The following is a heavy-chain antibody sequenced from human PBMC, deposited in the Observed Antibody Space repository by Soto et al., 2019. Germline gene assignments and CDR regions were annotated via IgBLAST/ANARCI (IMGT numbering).Heavy chain of an antibody. V-gene: IGHV3-23*01. CDR3: AKSVGYWNAVGVDY. CDR2: ISGSGSNT. D-gene: IGHD1-1*01. J-gene: IGHJ4*02. Sequence: VQLLESGGGLVQPGGSLRLSCAASGVTFSTYAMSWVRQAPGKGLEWVSAISGSGSNTYYADSVKGRFTISRDNSKNTLYLQMNSLRAEDTAVYYCAKSVGYWNAVGVDYWGQGTLVTVSS. CDR1: GVTFSTYA.